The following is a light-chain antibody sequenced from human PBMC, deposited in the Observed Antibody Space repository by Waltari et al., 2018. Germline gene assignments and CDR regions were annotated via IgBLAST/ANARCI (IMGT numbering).Light chain of an antibody. CDR3: QHYESLPVT. Sequence: EIVLTQSPGTLSLSSGERATLSCRASASISKYLAWYQQKPGQAPRLLIYHASSRATGIPDRFSGSGSGTDFSLTISRLEPEDFAVYYCQHYESLPVTFGQGTKVEIK. V-gene: IGKV3-20*01. CDR1: ASISKY. CDR2: HAS. J-gene: IGKJ1*01.